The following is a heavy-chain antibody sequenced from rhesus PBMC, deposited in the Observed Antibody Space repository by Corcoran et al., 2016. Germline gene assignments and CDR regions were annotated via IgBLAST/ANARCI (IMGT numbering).Heavy chain of an antibody. V-gene: IGHV3S5*01. CDR1: GFTFSSYA. CDR2: IDGGGNST. D-gene: IGHD4-23*01. CDR3: AKGQYNNFESYFDY. Sequence: EVQLVETGGGLVQPGGSPKLSCAASGFTFSSYAMSWVRQAPGKGLEWVSVIDGGGNSTSYTDSVKGRFTISRDNSKNTLSLQMNSLRAEDTAVYYCAKGQYNNFESYFDYWGQGVLVTVSS. J-gene: IGHJ4*01.